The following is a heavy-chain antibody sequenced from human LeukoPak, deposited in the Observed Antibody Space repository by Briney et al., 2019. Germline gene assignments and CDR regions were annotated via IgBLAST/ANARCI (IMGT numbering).Heavy chain of an antibody. Sequence: PGRSLRLSCAASGFTFSSYGMHWVRQAPGKGLEWVALISWDGSNKYYADSVKGRFTISRDNSNDTLSMEMNSLRAEDAAVYYCAKGSSGYFVDLWGQGTLVTVSS. V-gene: IGHV3-30*18. CDR2: ISWDGSNK. CDR3: AKGSSGYFVDL. CDR1: GFTFSSYG. D-gene: IGHD3-22*01. J-gene: IGHJ5*02.